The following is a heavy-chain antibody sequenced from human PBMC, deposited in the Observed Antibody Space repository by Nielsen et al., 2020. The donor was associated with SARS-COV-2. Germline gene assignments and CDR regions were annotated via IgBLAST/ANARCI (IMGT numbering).Heavy chain of an antibody. J-gene: IGHJ4*02. V-gene: IGHV3-30*18. CDR3: AKEQLWLSYFDY. CDR2: ISYDGSNK. D-gene: IGHD5-18*01. CDR1: GFILTDYW. Sequence: GGSLRLSCSASGFILTDYWMSWVRQAPGKGLEWVAVISYDGSNKYYADSVKGRFTISRDNSKNTLYLQMNSLRAEDTAVYYCAKEQLWLSYFDYWGQGTLVTVSS.